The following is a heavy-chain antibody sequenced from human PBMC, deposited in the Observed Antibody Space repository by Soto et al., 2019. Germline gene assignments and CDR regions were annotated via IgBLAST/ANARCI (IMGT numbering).Heavy chain of an antibody. J-gene: IGHJ5*02. CDR2: ISAYNGNT. V-gene: IGHV1-18*01. CDR3: AGLSPYSSFWVGFDP. D-gene: IGHD6-19*01. Sequence: QVQLVQSGAEVKNPGASVKVSCRASGYTFTSYGISWVRQAPGQGLEWMGWISAYNGNTNYAQKLQGRVTMTTDTSTSTAYMELRSLRSDDTAVYYCAGLSPYSSFWVGFDPWGQGTLVTISS. CDR1: GYTFTSYG.